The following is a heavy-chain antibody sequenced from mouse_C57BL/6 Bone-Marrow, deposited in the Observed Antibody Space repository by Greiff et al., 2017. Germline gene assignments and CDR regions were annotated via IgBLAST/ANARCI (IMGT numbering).Heavy chain of an antibody. D-gene: IGHD1-1*01. CDR3: AREGYGSSYWYFDV. Sequence: LQESGASVKISCKASGYAFSSYWMNWVKQRPGKGLEWIGPIYPGDGDTNYNGKCKGKATLTADKSSSTAYMQLSSLTSEDSAVDFCAREGYGSSYWYFDVWGTGTTVTGSS. CDR2: IYPGDGDT. J-gene: IGHJ1*03. CDR1: GYAFSSYW. V-gene: IGHV1-80*01.